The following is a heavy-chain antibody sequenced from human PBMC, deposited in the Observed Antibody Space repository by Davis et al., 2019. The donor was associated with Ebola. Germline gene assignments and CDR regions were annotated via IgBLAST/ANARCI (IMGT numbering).Heavy chain of an antibody. CDR2: IKQDGSEK. CDR3: AKVNRRVTKDYGDYVDY. Sequence: GESLKISCAASGFTFSSYWMSGVRQAPGKGLEWVANIKQDGSEKYYVDSVKGRFTISRDNSKNTLYLQMNSLRAEDTAIFYCAKVNRRVTKDYGDYVDYWGQGTLVTVSS. J-gene: IGHJ4*02. V-gene: IGHV3-7*01. D-gene: IGHD4-17*01. CDR1: GFTFSSYW.